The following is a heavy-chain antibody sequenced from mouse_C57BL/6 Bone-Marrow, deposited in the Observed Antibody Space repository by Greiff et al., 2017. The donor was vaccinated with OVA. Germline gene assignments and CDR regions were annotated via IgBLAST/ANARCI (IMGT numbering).Heavy chain of an antibody. J-gene: IGHJ4*01. CDR2: IHPNSGST. CDR1: GYTFTSYW. Sequence: QVQLKQPGAELVKPGASVKLSCKASGYTFTSYWMHWVKQRPGQGLEWIGMIHPNSGSTNYNEKFKSKATLTVDKSSSTAYMQLSSLTSEDSAVYYCARSVRLAMDYWGQGTSVTVSS. CDR3: ARSVRLAMDY. D-gene: IGHD2-2*01. V-gene: IGHV1-64*01.